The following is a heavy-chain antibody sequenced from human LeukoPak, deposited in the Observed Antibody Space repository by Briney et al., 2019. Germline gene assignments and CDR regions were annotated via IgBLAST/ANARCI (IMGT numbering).Heavy chain of an antibody. D-gene: IGHD4-17*01. J-gene: IGHJ4*02. CDR2: ISSSSSYI. Sequence: GGSLRLSCAASGFAFSSYSMNWVRKAPGKGLEWVSSISSSSSYIYYADSVKGRFTISRDNAKNSLYLQMNSLRAEDTAVYYCARVYGDYDALDYWGQGTLVTVSS. CDR3: ARVYGDYDALDY. V-gene: IGHV3-21*01. CDR1: GFAFSSYS.